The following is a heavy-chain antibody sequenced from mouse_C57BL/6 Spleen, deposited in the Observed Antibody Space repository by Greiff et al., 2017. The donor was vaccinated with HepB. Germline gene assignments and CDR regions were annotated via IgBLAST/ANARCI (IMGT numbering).Heavy chain of an antibody. CDR2: INPNNGGT. V-gene: IGHV1-22*01. CDR1: GYTFTDYN. Sequence: EVQLQQSGPELVKPGASVKMSCKASGYTFTDYNMHWVKQSHGKSLEWIGYINPNNGGTSYNQKFKGKATLTVNKSSSTAYMELRSLTSEDSAVYYCARCLWGVTSCAYWGQGTLVTVSA. J-gene: IGHJ3*01. D-gene: IGHD2-2*01. CDR3: ARCLWGVTSCAY.